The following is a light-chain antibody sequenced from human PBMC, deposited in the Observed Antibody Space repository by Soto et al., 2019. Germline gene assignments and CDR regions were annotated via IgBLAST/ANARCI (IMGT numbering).Light chain of an antibody. Sequence: EIVLTQSPATLSLSPGERATLSCRASQSVSSYLAWYQQKPGQAPRLLIYDASNRATGIPARFSGSGSGTDFTLTISSLEPEDFAVYYYQQRSNWPRTVAGGTKLDSK. J-gene: IGKJ4*01. V-gene: IGKV3-11*01. CDR2: DAS. CDR3: QQRSNWPRT. CDR1: QSVSSY.